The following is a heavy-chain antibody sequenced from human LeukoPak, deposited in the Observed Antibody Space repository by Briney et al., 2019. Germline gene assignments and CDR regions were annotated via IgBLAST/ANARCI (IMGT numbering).Heavy chain of an antibody. CDR1: GFTFSSYA. CDR3: AKGVTGYCSSTSCYSMDV. D-gene: IGHD2-2*01. V-gene: IGHV3-23*01. Sequence: GGSLRLSCAASGFTFSSYAMGWVRQAPGKGLEWVSAINVSGGSTYYAYSMRGRFTIERDYSKNTLYLQMNSLRAEDTAVYYCAKGVTGYCSSTSCYSMDVWGKGTTVTVSS. J-gene: IGHJ6*04. CDR2: INVSGGST.